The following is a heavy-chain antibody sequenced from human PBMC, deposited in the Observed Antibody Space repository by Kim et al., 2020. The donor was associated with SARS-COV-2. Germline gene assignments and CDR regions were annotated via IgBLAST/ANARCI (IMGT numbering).Heavy chain of an antibody. CDR1: GFTFSSYW. J-gene: IGHJ5*02. V-gene: IGHV3-74*01. Sequence: GGSLRLSCAASGFTFSSYWMHWVRQAPGKGLVWVSRINSDGSSTSYADSVKGRFTISRDNAKNTLYLQMNSLRAEDTAVYYCARDYTYYYDSSGYNMAYNWFDPWGQGTLVTVSS. CDR2: INSDGSST. CDR3: ARDYTYYYDSSGYNMAYNWFDP. D-gene: IGHD3-22*01.